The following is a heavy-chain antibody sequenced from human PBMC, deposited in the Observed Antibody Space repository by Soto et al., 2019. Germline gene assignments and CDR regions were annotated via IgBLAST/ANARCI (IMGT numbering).Heavy chain of an antibody. V-gene: IGHV4-34*01. CDR3: ARARRTYYYGSGSYYNGDWFDP. CDR2: INHSGST. J-gene: IGHJ5*02. Sequence: SETLSLTCAVYGGSFSGYYWSWIRQPPGKGLAWIGEINHSGSTNYNPSLKSRVTISVDTSKNQFSLKLSSVTAADTAVYYCARARRTYYYGSGSYYNGDWFDPWGQGTLVTVSS. CDR1: GGSFSGYY. D-gene: IGHD3-10*01.